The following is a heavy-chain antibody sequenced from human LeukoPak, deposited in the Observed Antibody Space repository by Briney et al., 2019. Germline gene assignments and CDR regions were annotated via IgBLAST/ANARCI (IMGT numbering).Heavy chain of an antibody. CDR1: GGSISSYY. CDR3: AGWIGLHDAFDI. Sequence: PSETLSLTCNVSGGSISSYYWSWIRQPPGKGLEWIGYIYYSGSTNYNPSLKSRLIISVDTSKNQFSLKLSSVTAADTAVYYCAGWIGLHDAFDIWGQGTMVTVSS. CDR2: IYYSGST. J-gene: IGHJ3*02. V-gene: IGHV4-59*08. D-gene: IGHD5-12*01.